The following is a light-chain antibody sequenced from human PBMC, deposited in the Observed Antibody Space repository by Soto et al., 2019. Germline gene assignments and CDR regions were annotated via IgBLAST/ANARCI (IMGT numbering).Light chain of an antibody. CDR2: GAS. J-gene: IGKJ1*01. Sequence: AIRMTQSPSSFAASTGDRVTITCRASQGISSYLAWYQQKPGKAPKLLIYGASTLQSGVPLRFSGSGSGTDFTLTISSLQREDFATYYCQESYSFLWGTCGQGTMVDIK. V-gene: IGKV1-8*01. CDR1: QGISSY. CDR3: QESYSFLWGT.